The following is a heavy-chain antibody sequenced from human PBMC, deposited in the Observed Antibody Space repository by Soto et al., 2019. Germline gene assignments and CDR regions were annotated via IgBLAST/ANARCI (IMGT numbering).Heavy chain of an antibody. CDR2: ISFDGNKK. V-gene: IGHV3-30-3*01. CDR3: ARGAGILGAGTSFDY. Sequence: QVQLVESGEGVVQPGRSLRLSCAASGFTFSSYTMHWVRQAPGKGLEWVTLISFDGNKKYYADSVKGRFTISRDNSKNTVYLQINSLRTEDAAVYYCARGAGILGAGTSFDYWGQGTLVTVSS. D-gene: IGHD6-19*01. CDR1: GFTFSSYT. J-gene: IGHJ4*02.